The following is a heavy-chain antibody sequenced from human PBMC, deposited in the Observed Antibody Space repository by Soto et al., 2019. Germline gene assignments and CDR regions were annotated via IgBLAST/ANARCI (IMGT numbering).Heavy chain of an antibody. Sequence: PVASLRHSYENSGFTFSSYSMNRLRQAPGKGLEWVSSISSSSSYIYYADSVKGRFTISRDNAKNSLYLQMNSLRAEDTAVYYCARDQPGYSYGYGLGYWGQGT. CDR2: ISSSSSYI. D-gene: IGHD5-18*01. V-gene: IGHV3-21*01. CDR1: GFTFSSYS. CDR3: ARDQPGYSYGYGLGY. J-gene: IGHJ4*02.